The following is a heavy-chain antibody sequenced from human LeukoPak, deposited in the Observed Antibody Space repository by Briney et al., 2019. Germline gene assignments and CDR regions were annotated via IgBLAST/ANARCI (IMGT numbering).Heavy chain of an antibody. CDR1: GGTFSSYA. V-gene: IGHV1-69*13. Sequence: ASVKVSCKASGGTFSSYAISWVRQAPGQGLEWMGGIIPIFGTANYAQKFQGRVTITADESTGTAYMELSSLRSGDTAVYYCARVQGIPLIVGATLGDDAFDIWGQGTMVTVSS. CDR3: ARVQGIPLIVGATLGDDAFDI. CDR2: IIPIFGTA. D-gene: IGHD1-26*01. J-gene: IGHJ3*02.